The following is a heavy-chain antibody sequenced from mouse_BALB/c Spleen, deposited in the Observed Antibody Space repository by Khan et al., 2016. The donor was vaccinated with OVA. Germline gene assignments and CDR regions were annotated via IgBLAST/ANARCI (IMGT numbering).Heavy chain of an antibody. CDR1: GFTFSDYG. CDR2: ISNLAYSI. CDR3: ARSWAMDY. V-gene: IGHV5-15*02. Sequence: EVELMESGGGLVQPGGSRKLSCAASGFTFSDYGMAWVRRAPGKGPEWVAFISNLAYSIYYADTVTGRFTISRENAKNTLYLEMSSLRSEDTAMYYCARSWAMDYWGQGTSVTVSS. J-gene: IGHJ4*01.